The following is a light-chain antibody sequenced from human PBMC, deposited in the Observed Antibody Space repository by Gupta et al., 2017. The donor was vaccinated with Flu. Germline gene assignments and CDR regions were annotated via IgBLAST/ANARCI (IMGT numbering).Light chain of an antibody. CDR3: CSYAGSYTYVV. CDR2: DVS. CDR1: SSDVGGYNY. Sequence: VTIACTGTSSDVGGYNYVSWYQQHPGKAPKLMIYDVSKRPSGVPDRFSGSKSGNTASLTISGLQAEDEADYYCCSYAGSYTYVVFGGGTKLTVL. J-gene: IGLJ2*01. V-gene: IGLV2-11*01.